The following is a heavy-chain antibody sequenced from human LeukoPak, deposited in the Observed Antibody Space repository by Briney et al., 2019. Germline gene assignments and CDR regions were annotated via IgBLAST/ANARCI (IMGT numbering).Heavy chain of an antibody. Sequence: SETLSLTCTVSGGSISSYYWSWFLQPPGKGLEWIGYIYYSGSTNYNPSLKSRVTISVDTSKNQFSLKLSSVTAADTAVYYCARGLRTWLDYWGQGTLVTVSS. V-gene: IGHV4-59*01. CDR3: ARGLRTWLDY. D-gene: IGHD1-14*01. CDR2: IYYSGST. CDR1: GGSISSYY. J-gene: IGHJ4*02.